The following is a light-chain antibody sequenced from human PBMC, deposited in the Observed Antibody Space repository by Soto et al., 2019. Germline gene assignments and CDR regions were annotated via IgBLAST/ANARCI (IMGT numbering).Light chain of an antibody. CDR2: SAS. CDR3: QQGDSFPIT. CDR1: QSISSW. J-gene: IGKJ5*01. V-gene: IGKV1-12*01. Sequence: DIQMTQSPSSVSASVGDRVTITCRASQSISSWLSWYQQKPGPVPKLLIYSASSLQSGVPSRFSGSGAGTEFTLTITSLQPEDFGTYYCQQGDSFPITFGQGTRLEIK.